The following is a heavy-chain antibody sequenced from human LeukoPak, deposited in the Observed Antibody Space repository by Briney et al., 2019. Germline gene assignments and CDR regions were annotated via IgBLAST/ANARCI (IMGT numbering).Heavy chain of an antibody. D-gene: IGHD3-3*01. CDR3: ARSTEWFADY. Sequence: GGSLRLSCAASGFNFNVYSMSWVRQAPGKGLEWISYMTSDSNTIYYADSVRGRFTISRDNAKKSVYLELSNLRADDTAMYYCARSTEWFADYWGQGTLVTVSS. V-gene: IGHV3-48*01. J-gene: IGHJ4*02. CDR2: MTSDSNTI. CDR1: GFNFNVYS.